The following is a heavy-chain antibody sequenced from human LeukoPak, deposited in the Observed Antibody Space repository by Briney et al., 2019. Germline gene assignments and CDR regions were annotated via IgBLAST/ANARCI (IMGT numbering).Heavy chain of an antibody. CDR2: IYYSGST. CDR1: GGSISSSAYYY. Sequence: SETLSLTCTVSGGSISSSAYYYWGWIRQPPGKGLEWIGSIYYSGSTYYNPSLKSRVTISVDTSSLQFSLKLSSVTATDTAVYYCARHYFGDYSRFGPWGQGTLVTVSS. J-gene: IGHJ5*02. V-gene: IGHV4-39*01. CDR3: ARHYFGDYSRFGP. D-gene: IGHD3-16*01.